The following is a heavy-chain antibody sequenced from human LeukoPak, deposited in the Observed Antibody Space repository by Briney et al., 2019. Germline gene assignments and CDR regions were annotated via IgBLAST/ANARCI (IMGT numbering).Heavy chain of an antibody. CDR2: ISAHNGNT. D-gene: IGHD4-17*01. J-gene: IGHJ1*01. V-gene: IGHV1-18*01. CDR3: ARSAGDYGDYALYFLH. CDR1: GYTFSGYG. Sequence: ASVNVSCKASGYTFSGYGIAWVRQAPGQGLEWMGWISAHNGNTYHTQNFQGRVTMTTDTSTSTAYMELRSLRSDDTAMYYCARSAGDYGDYALYFLHWGQGTLVTVSS.